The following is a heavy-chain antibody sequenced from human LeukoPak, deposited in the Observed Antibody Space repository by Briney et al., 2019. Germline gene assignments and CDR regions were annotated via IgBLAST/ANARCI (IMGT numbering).Heavy chain of an antibody. D-gene: IGHD3-22*01. Sequence: GGSLRLSCAASGFTFSSYWMSWVRQAPGKGLEWVANIKQDGSEKYYVDSVKGRFTISRDNAKNSLYLQTNSLRAEDTAVYYCARPTFDSSGYLLDYWGQGTLVTVSS. CDR2: IKQDGSEK. V-gene: IGHV3-7*01. CDR1: GFTFSSYW. CDR3: ARPTFDSSGYLLDY. J-gene: IGHJ4*02.